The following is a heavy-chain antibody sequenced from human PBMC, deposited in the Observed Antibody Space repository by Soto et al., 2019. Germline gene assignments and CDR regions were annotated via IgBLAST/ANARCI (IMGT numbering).Heavy chain of an antibody. CDR2: INPNSGGT. D-gene: IGHD3-3*01. CDR3: ARSLRFLELGGFDP. J-gene: IGHJ5*02. V-gene: IGHV1-2*04. Sequence: ASVKVSCKASGYTFTGYYMHWVRQAPGQGLEWMGWINPNSGGTNYAQKFQGWVTMTRDTSISTAYMELSRLRSDYTAVYYCARSLRFLELGGFDPWGQGTLVTVSS. CDR1: GYTFTGYY.